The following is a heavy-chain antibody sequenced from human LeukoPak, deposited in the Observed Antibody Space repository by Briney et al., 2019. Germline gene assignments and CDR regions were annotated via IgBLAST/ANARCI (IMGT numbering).Heavy chain of an antibody. V-gene: IGHV3-74*01. CDR2: VKSDGRDT. CDR1: GSTFSRYW. D-gene: IGHD3-10*01. Sequence: PGGSLRLSCAASGSTFSRYWMHWVRQAPGKGLVWVSRVKSDGRDTIYADSVKGRFTISRDNAKNTLYLQMGSLRAEDTAVYYCTTGIGNYYYYWGQGTLVTVAS. J-gene: IGHJ4*02. CDR3: TTGIGNYYYY.